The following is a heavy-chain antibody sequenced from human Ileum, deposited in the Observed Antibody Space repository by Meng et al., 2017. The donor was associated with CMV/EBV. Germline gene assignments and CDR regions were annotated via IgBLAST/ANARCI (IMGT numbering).Heavy chain of an antibody. CDR1: GGSISSGDYY. J-gene: IGHJ4*02. D-gene: IGHD6-13*01. CDR2: IYYSGTT. V-gene: IGHV4-30-4*08. CDR3: ARRSSGLFDY. Sequence: QVQLQESGPGLVKPSQTLSLTCTVSGGSISSGDYYWTWIRQPPGKGLEWMGYIYYSGTTYYNPSLKSRVSISVDTSRNQFSLQLSSVTAADTAVYYCARRSSGLFDYWGQGILVTVSS.